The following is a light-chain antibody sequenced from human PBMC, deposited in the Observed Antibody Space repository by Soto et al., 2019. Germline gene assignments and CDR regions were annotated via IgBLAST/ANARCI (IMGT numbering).Light chain of an antibody. CDR1: QNIKNY. J-gene: IGKJ1*01. CDR3: QHYYGFPRT. CDR2: DAS. V-gene: IGKV1-5*01. Sequence: DSQMTQSPPSLSASVGDRVTINCRTSQNIKNYLNWYQQKPGRAPKLMIYDASSLESGVPSRFSGSGAGTEFTLTISSLKPDDFATYYCQHYYGFPRTFGQGTKVDIK.